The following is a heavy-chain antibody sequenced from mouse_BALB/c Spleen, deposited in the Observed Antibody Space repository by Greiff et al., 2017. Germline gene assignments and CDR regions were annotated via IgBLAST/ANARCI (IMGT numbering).Heavy chain of an antibody. D-gene: IGHD2-3*01. V-gene: IGHV5-9-4*01. J-gene: IGHJ2*01. Sequence: EVKVVESGGGLVKPGGSLKLSCAASGFTFSSYAMSWVRQSPEKRLEWVAEISSGGSYTYYPDTVTGRFTISRDNAKNTLYLEMSSLRSEDTAMYYCARGGYDGYLDYWGQGTTLTVSS. CDR1: GFTFSSYA. CDR3: ARGGYDGYLDY. CDR2: ISSGGSYT.